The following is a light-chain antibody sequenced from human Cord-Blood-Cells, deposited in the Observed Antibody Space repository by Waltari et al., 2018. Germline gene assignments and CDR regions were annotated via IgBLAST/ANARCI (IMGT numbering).Light chain of an antibody. J-gene: IGLJ3*02. CDR3: CSYAGSRV. CDR2: EGS. CDR1: SSDVGRYNL. Sequence: QSALTQPASVSGSPGQSITISCTGTSSDVGRYNLVSWYQQHPGKAPKLMIYEGSKRPSGVSNRFSGSKSGNTASLTLSGLQAEDEADYYCCSYAGSRVFGGGTKLTVL. V-gene: IGLV2-23*01.